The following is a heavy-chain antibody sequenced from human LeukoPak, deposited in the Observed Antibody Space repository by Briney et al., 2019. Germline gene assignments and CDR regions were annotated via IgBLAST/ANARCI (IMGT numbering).Heavy chain of an antibody. CDR2: IDNYSGDT. CDR1: GYTFTSYG. Sequence: ASVTVSCTASGYTFTSYGISWVRQAPGQGLEWMGWIDNYSGDTEYAQNFQGRVTMTTDTTTSTAYMELRSLRSDDTAVYYCARDYSIRVAASSYGMDVWGQGTTVTVSS. V-gene: IGHV1-18*01. D-gene: IGHD6-19*01. J-gene: IGHJ6*02. CDR3: ARDYSIRVAASSYGMDV.